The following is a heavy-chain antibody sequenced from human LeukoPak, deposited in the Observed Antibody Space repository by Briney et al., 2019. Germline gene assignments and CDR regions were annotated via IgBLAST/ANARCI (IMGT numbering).Heavy chain of an antibody. CDR3: ARAYHSSWYLNWFDP. CDR2: IYHSGST. CDR1: GGSISSSNHY. D-gene: IGHD6-13*01. Sequence: PSETLSLTCTVSGGSISSSNHYWGWIRRPPGKGLEWIGSIYHSGSTYYNPSLKSRVTISLDTSKNQFSLKLSSVTAPDTAIYYCARAYHSSWYLNWFDPWGQGTLVTVSS. J-gene: IGHJ5*02. V-gene: IGHV4-39*07.